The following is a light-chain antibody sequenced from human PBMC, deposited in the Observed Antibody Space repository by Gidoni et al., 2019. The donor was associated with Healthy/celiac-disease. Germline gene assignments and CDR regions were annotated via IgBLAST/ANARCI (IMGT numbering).Light chain of an antibody. CDR2: GAS. V-gene: IGKV3-20*01. Sequence: EIVLTHSPGTLSLSPGERATLSCRASQSVSSSYLDWYQQKPGQAPRLLIYGASSRATGIPDRFSGSGSGTDFTLTISRLEAEDFAVYYCKQYGRSPVTFGPGTKVDIK. J-gene: IGKJ3*01. CDR3: KQYGRSPVT. CDR1: QSVSSSY.